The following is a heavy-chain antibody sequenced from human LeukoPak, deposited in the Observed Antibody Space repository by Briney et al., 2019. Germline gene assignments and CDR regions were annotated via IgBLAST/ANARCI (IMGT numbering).Heavy chain of an antibody. D-gene: IGHD1-26*01. J-gene: IGHJ3*02. V-gene: IGHV3-48*04. CDR1: RITFSIYR. Sequence: PGGSLRLSCAASRITFSIYRMNWVRQAPGKGLEWLAYISGGSDTIYYADSVQGRFTISRDNAKTSLYLPLSSLRAEDTAVYYCERDSEWELAGGGGYDIWGQGTMVTVSS. CDR3: ERDSEWELAGGGGYDI. CDR2: ISGGSDTI.